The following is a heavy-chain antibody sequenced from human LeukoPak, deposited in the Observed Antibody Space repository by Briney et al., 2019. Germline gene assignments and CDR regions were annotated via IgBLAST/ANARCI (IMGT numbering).Heavy chain of an antibody. CDR1: GYSFTSYW. CDR3: ARPAAPWFGHYYDISGWALDI. D-gene: IGHD3-22*01. CDR2: IYSGDYDI. J-gene: IGHJ3*02. V-gene: IGHV5-51*03. Sequence: LGEPLKIPCQGSGYSFTSYWIRWAPQIPGKGREWRGFIYSGDYDIRYSPSLQGQVPLPVEMSISTAYPQWSSLKAWDTGMYYCARPAAPWFGHYYDISGWALDIWGQGKMVTVSS.